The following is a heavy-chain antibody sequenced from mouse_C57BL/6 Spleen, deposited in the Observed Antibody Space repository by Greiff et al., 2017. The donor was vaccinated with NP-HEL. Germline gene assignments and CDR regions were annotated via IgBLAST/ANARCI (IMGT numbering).Heavy chain of an antibody. J-gene: IGHJ2*01. D-gene: IGHD1-1*01. V-gene: IGHV1-52*01. CDR1: GYTFTSYW. CDR2: IDPSDSET. CDR3: ARSITTVVATGGVDYDY. Sequence: QVQLQQSGAELVRPGSSVKLSCKASGYTFTSYWMHWVKQRPIQGLEWIGNIDPSDSETNYNQKFKDKATLTVDKSSSTAYMQLSSLTSEDSAVSYFARSITTVVATGGVDYDYWGQGATLTVSS.